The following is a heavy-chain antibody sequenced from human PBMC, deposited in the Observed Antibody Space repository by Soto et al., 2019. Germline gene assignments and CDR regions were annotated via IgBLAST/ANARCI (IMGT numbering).Heavy chain of an antibody. V-gene: IGHV4-31*03. J-gene: IGHJ4*02. Sequence: SETLSLTCTVSGDSISSGGYYWSWIRQHPGKGLEWIGYIYYSGTAQYNPSLKSRVTMSVDTSKNQFSLQLNSVTPEDTAVYYCARESARQQLAYYFDYWGQGPLVTVSS. CDR1: GDSISSGGYY. D-gene: IGHD6-13*01. CDR2: IYYSGTA. CDR3: ARESARQQLAYYFDY.